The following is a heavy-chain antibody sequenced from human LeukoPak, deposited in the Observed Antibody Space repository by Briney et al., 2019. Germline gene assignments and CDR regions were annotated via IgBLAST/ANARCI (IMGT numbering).Heavy chain of an antibody. J-gene: IGHJ5*02. V-gene: IGHV4-39*07. CDR1: GGSISGSSYY. CDR2: IYYSGST. Sequence: PSETLSLTCTVSGGSISGSSYYWGWIRQPPGTGLEWIGSIYYSGSTYYNPSLKSRVTISVDTSKNQFSLKLSSVTAADTAVYYCARGWDTAMTTDNWFDPWGQGTLVTVSS. D-gene: IGHD5-18*01. CDR3: ARGWDTAMTTDNWFDP.